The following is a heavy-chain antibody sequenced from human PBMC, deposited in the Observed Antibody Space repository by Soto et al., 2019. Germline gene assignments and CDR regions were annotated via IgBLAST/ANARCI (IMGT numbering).Heavy chain of an antibody. CDR2: VFSSVSA. CDR1: GVSVRSYT. CDR3: ARDGMTTGDT. V-gene: IGHV4-4*07. J-gene: IGHJ4*02. Sequence: SETLSLTCIVSGVSVRSYTWSWVRQPANKGLEWIGRVFSSVSATYHPSLKSRVSITMDTPENRISLKLDSVTAAAAGVYYCARDGMTTGDTWGPGTAVTVSS. D-gene: IGHD2-21*02.